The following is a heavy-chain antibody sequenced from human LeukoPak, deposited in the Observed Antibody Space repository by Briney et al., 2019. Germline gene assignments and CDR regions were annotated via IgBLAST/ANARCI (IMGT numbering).Heavy chain of an antibody. Sequence: GGSLRLSCAASGFTFSSYSMNWVRQAPGKGLEWVSYISSSSSTIYYADSVKGRFTISRDNAKNSLYLQMNSLGAEDTAVYYCAKPPDDSSGWSSFDYWGQGTLVTVSS. J-gene: IGHJ4*02. D-gene: IGHD6-19*01. V-gene: IGHV3-48*04. CDR2: ISSSSSTI. CDR3: AKPPDDSSGWSSFDY. CDR1: GFTFSSYS.